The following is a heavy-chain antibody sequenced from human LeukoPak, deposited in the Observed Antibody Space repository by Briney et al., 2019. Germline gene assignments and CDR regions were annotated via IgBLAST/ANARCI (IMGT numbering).Heavy chain of an antibody. CDR2: ISIGGSTI. Sequence: GGSLRLSCAASGFTLSDYEMNWVRQAPGKGLEWVSYISIGGSTIYYADSVKGRFTISRDNAKHSLYLQINTLTAEDTAVYYCASTVANDYWGQGTLVTVS. J-gene: IGHJ4*02. CDR3: ASTVANDY. D-gene: IGHD4-23*01. CDR1: GFTLSDYE. V-gene: IGHV3-48*03.